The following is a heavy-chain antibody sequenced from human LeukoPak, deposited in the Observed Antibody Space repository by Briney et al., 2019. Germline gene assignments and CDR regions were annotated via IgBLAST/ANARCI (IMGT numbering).Heavy chain of an antibody. CDR1: GFTFSSYA. D-gene: IGHD3-22*01. J-gene: IGHJ4*02. V-gene: IGHV3-23*01. CDR2: ISGSGGST. Sequence: GGSLRLSCAASGFTFSSYAMSWVRQAPGKGLEWVSAISGSGGSTYYADSVKGRFTISRDNSKNTLYLQMNSLRAEDTAVYYCAKGPDYYDSSGYLDYWGQGTLVTVSS. CDR3: AKGPDYYDSSGYLDY.